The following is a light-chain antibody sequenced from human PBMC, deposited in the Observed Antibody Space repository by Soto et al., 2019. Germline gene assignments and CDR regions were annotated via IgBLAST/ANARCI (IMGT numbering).Light chain of an antibody. CDR3: TSYSRYGVRV. CDR2: EVS. V-gene: IGLV2-14*01. CDR1: SSDIGGYKY. J-gene: IGLJ3*02. Sequence: QSALTQPASVSGSLGQSITISCTGTSSDIGGYKYVSWYQQHPGKAPKLIIFEVSNRPSGVSDRFSGSNSGNTASLTISGLQAEDEADYYCTSYSRYGVRVFGGGTKVTVL.